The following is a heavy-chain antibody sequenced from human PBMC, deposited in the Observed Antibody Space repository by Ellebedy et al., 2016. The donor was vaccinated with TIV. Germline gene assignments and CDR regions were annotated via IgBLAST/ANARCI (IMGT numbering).Heavy chain of an antibody. J-gene: IGHJ5*02. CDR3: ARAIFSNWFDP. CDR1: GFTFSSYW. D-gene: IGHD2-15*01. CDR2: INSDGSST. Sequence: GESLKISXAASGFTFSSYWMHWVRQAPGKGLVWVSRINSDGSSTSYADSVKGRFTISRDNAKNTLYLQMNSLRAEDTAVYYCARAIFSNWFDPWGQGTLVTVSS. V-gene: IGHV3-74*01.